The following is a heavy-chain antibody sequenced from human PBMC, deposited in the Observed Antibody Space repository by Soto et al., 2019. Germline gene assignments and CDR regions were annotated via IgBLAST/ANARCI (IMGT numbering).Heavy chain of an antibody. J-gene: IGHJ5*02. V-gene: IGHV3-23*01. CDR1: GFTFRSYG. CDR3: AKASGSYSGWFDP. D-gene: IGHD1-26*01. CDR2: ISGSGGST. Sequence: GGSLRLSCAASGFTFRSYGMHWVRQAPGKGLEWVSAISGSGGSTYYADSVKGRFTISRDNSKNTLYLQMNSLRAEDTAVYYCAKASGSYSGWFDPWGQGTLVTVSS.